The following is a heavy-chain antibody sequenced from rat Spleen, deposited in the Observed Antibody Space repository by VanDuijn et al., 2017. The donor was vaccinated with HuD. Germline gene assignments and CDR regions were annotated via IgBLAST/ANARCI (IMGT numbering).Heavy chain of an antibody. CDR1: GFTFSDYY. V-gene: IGHV5-27*01. CDR3: TTEAFDY. Sequence: EVQLVESGGGLVQPGRSMKLSCAVSGFTFSDYYMAWVRQAPTKGLEWVAYISTGGGSTYYRDSVKGRFTISRDNAKSTLYLQMDSLRSEDTATYYCTTEAFDYWGQGVMVTVSS. CDR2: ISTGGGST. J-gene: IGHJ2*01.